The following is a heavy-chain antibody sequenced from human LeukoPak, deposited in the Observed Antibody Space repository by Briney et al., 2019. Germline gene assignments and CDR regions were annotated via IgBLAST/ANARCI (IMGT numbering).Heavy chain of an antibody. J-gene: IGHJ4*02. CDR1: GGSISSYY. CDR3: ARSTDGYNPFDY. Sequence: SETLSLTCTVSGGSISSYYWSWIRQPPGKGLDWIGYIYYSGSTDYNPSLKSRVTISVDTSKNQFSPRLTSMTAADTAVYYCARSTDGYNPFDYWGQGTLVTVSS. CDR2: IYYSGST. D-gene: IGHD5-24*01. V-gene: IGHV4-59*01.